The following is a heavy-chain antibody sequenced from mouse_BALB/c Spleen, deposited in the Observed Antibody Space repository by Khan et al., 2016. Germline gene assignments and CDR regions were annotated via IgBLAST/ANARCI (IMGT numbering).Heavy chain of an antibody. J-gene: IGHJ3*01. D-gene: IGHD2-1*01. CDR1: GFTFSDYY. V-gene: IGHV5-4*02. CDR2: ISDGGSYT. CDR3: ERDGNYAY. Sequence: EVELVESGGGLVKPGGSLKLSCAASGFTFSDYYMYWVRQTPEKRLEWVATISDGGSYTYYPDRVKGRFTISRDNAKNNLYLQLSSLKSEDTAMYYCERDGNYAYWGQGTLVTVSA.